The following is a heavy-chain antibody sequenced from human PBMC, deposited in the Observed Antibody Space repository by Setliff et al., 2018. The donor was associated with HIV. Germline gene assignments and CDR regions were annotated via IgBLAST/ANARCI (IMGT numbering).Heavy chain of an antibody. CDR3: AKDPRAAVATICDY. V-gene: IGHV3-23*01. CDR2: ISGSGGST. D-gene: IGHD5-12*01. Sequence: LRLSCAASGFTFSSYAMSWVRQAPGKGLEWVSAISGSGGSTYYADPVKGRSTISRDNSKNTLYLQMNSLRAEDTAVYYWAKDPRAAVATICDYWGQGTLVTVSS. CDR1: GFTFSSYA. J-gene: IGHJ4*02.